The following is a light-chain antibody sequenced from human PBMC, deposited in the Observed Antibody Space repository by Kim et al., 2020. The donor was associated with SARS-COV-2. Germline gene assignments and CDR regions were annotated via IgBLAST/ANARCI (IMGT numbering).Light chain of an antibody. Sequence: SFTVSCTGTSSDVGSYNLVSWYQQHPGKAPKLMIYEGSKRPSGVSNRFSGSKSGNTASLTISGLQAEDEADYYCCSYAGSSTYVFGTGTKVTVL. CDR2: EGS. CDR3: CSYAGSSTYV. V-gene: IGLV2-23*01. CDR1: SSDVGSYNL. J-gene: IGLJ1*01.